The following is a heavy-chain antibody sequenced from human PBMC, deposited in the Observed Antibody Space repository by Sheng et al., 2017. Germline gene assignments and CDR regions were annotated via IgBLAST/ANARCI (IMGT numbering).Heavy chain of an antibody. J-gene: IGHJ3*02. Sequence: EVQLVESGGGLVQPGGSLRLSCAASGFTVSSNYMSWVRQAPGKGLEWVSVIYSGGSTYYADSVKGRFTISRHNSKNTLYLQMNSLRAEDTAVYYCARGMVGAVGADAFDIWGQGTNGHRLF. CDR1: GFTVSSNY. D-gene: IGHD1-26*01. CDR3: ARGMVGAVGADAFDI. CDR2: IYSGGST. V-gene: IGHV3-53*04.